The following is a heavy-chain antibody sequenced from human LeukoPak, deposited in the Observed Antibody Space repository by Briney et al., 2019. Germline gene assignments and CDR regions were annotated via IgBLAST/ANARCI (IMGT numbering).Heavy chain of an antibody. CDR2: ISSSSSYI. Sequence: GGSLRLSCAASGFTFSSYSMNWVRQAPGKGLEWVSSISSSSSYIYYADSVKGRFTISRDNAKNSLYLQMNSLRAEDTAVYYCARETARIAAAGTPDYWGQGTLVTVSS. CDR3: ARETARIAAAGTPDY. V-gene: IGHV3-21*01. CDR1: GFTFSSYS. D-gene: IGHD6-13*01. J-gene: IGHJ4*02.